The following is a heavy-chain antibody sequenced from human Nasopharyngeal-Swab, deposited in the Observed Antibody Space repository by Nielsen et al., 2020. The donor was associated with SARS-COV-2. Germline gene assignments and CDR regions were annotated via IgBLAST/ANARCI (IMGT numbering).Heavy chain of an antibody. CDR1: SDSISGYY. D-gene: IGHD2-15*01. Sequence: GSLRLSCTVSSDSISGYYWSWIRQPPGKGLEWLGYIYYTGSTNYNHSLKSRVTMSVDTSKEELSLELTSVTAADTAVYYCARAGDSGVWYAFDIWGQGTRVTVSS. V-gene: IGHV4-59*01. J-gene: IGHJ3*02. CDR2: IYYTGST. CDR3: ARAGDSGVWYAFDI.